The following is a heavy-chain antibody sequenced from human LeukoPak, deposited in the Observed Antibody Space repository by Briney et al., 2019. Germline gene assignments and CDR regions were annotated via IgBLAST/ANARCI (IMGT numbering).Heavy chain of an antibody. V-gene: IGHV3-23*01. Sequence: VGSLRLSCAASGFTFSSYAMNWVRQAPGKGLEWVSDISGSGGSTYYADSVKGRFTISRDNSKNTVFLQMNSLRAEDTAIYYCARDEASWYFDLGGCGTLVTVSS. CDR1: GFTFSSYA. J-gene: IGHJ2*01. CDR3: ARDEASWYFDL. CDR2: ISGSGGST.